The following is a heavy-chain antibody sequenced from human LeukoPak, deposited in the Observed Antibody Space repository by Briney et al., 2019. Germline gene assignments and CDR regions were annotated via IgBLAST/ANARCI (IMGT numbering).Heavy chain of an antibody. CDR1: GFTFSSYI. CDR2: TSYDGSNA. D-gene: IGHD1-7*01. CDR3: ARDKGTIWNSQNDPFDM. Sequence: GGSLRLSCAASGFTFSSYIMHWVRQAPGKGLEWVAVTSYDGSNAYYRDSVRGRFTISRDNSENTLFLQMNSLRGEDTAVYYCARDKGTIWNSQNDPFDMWGQGTLVTVSS. V-gene: IGHV3-30*10. J-gene: IGHJ3*02.